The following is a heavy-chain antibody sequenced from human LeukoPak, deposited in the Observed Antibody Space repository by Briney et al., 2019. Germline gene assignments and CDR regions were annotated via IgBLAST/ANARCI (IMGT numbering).Heavy chain of an antibody. Sequence: GASVKVSCKASGYTFTSYDINWVRQATGQGLEWMGWMNPNSGNTGYAQKFQGRVTMTGNTSISTAYMELSSLRSEDTAVYYCARGGGYCSSTSCQGFYWFDPWGQGTLVTVSS. CDR3: ARGGGYCSSTSCQGFYWFDP. D-gene: IGHD2-2*01. V-gene: IGHV1-8*01. CDR1: GYTFTSYD. CDR2: MNPNSGNT. J-gene: IGHJ5*02.